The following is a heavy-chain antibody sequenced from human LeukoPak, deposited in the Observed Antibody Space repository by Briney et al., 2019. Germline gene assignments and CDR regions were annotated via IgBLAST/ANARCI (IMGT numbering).Heavy chain of an antibody. CDR1: GFTFSSYG. CDR3: ARGARTYYYDSSGYGLDY. CDR2: IWYDGSNK. Sequence: GGSLRLSCAASGFTFSSYGMHWVRQAPGKGLEWVAVIWYDGSNKYYADSVKGRFTISRDNSKNTLYLQMNSLRAEDTAVYYCARGARTYYYDSSGYGLDYWGQGTLVTVSS. V-gene: IGHV3-33*01. D-gene: IGHD3-22*01. J-gene: IGHJ4*02.